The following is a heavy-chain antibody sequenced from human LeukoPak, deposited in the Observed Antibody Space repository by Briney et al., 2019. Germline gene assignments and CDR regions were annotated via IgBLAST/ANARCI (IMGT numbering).Heavy chain of an antibody. Sequence: VNPGGSLRLSCTASGLTFSTSGFNWVRQAPGKGLEWVASIGPTGSDRYHADSIKGRFTISRDNANNFLYLQMNSLRAEDTAVYYCATETNGRHYDYWGQGTLLTVSS. CDR2: IGPTGSDR. CDR3: ATETNGRHYDY. V-gene: IGHV3-21*06. J-gene: IGHJ4*02. D-gene: IGHD1-14*01. CDR1: GLTFSTSG.